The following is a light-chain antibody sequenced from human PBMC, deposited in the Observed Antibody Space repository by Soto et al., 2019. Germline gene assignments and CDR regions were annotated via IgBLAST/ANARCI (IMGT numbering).Light chain of an antibody. CDR3: CSYAGSYTWV. Sequence: QSALTQPRSVSGSPGQSVTISCTGTSSDVGGYNFVSWHQQHPGKAPKLMIYDVSKRPSGVPDRFSGSKSGNTASLTISGLQAEDEADYYCCSYAGSYTWVFGTGT. CDR2: DVS. J-gene: IGLJ1*01. V-gene: IGLV2-11*01. CDR1: SSDVGGYNF.